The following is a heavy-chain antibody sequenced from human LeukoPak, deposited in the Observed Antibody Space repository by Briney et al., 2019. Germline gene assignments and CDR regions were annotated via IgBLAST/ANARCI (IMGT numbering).Heavy chain of an antibody. CDR2: IIPIFGTA. V-gene: IGHV1-69*06. CDR3: ARAYYDSSGYSFAKMYYFDY. D-gene: IGHD3-22*01. CDR1: GYTFTSYD. J-gene: IGHJ4*02. Sequence: GASVKVSCKASGYTFTSYDINWVRQATGQGLEWMGGIIPIFGTANYAQKFQGRVTITADKSTSTAYMELSSLRSEDTAVYYCARAYYDSSGYSFAKMYYFDYWGQGTLVTVSS.